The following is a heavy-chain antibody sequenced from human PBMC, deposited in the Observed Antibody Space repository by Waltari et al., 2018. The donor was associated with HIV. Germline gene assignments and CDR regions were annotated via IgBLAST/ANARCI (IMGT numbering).Heavy chain of an antibody. D-gene: IGHD7-27*01. J-gene: IGHJ4*02. CDR3: AKEQKGTGAFNF. V-gene: IGHV1-46*01. CDR2: IFPGGEAA. CDR1: RDTLLTSY. Sequence: QVQLVQSGAEVKKPGASVKVSCRASRDTLLTSYIHWVRQAPGQGLEWMGVIFPGGEAASYAQNFRDRVTMTGDTSTSMAYMELSSLRSEDTAVYYCAKEQKGTGAFNFWGQETLVTVSS.